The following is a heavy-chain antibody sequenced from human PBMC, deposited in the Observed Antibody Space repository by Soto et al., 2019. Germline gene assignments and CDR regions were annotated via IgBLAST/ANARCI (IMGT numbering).Heavy chain of an antibody. CDR2: IYPGDSDT. CDR3: ARLGYSYGEVYYYGMDV. CDR1: GYSFTSYW. D-gene: IGHD5-18*01. V-gene: IGHV5-51*01. J-gene: IGHJ6*02. Sequence: GESLKISCKGSGYSFTSYWIGWVRQMPGKGLEWMGIIYPGDSDTRYSPSFQGQVTISADKSISTVYLQWSSLKASDTAMYYCARLGYSYGEVYYYGMDVWGQGITVTVSS.